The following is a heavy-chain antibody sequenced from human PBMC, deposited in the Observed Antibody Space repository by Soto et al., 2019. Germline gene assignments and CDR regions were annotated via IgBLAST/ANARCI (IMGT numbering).Heavy chain of an antibody. Sequence: GGSLRLSCSASGFTFSEYSMHWVRQAPGKGLQYVSTISSDGDITYYADSVKGRFTISRDNSKNTLYLQMNSLRPEDTAVYYCVKVSTFYDILTGYYSTNFFDPWGQGALVTVSS. V-gene: IGHV3-64D*06. J-gene: IGHJ5*02. D-gene: IGHD3-9*01. CDR1: GFTFSEYS. CDR3: VKVSTFYDILTGYYSTNFFDP. CDR2: ISSDGDIT.